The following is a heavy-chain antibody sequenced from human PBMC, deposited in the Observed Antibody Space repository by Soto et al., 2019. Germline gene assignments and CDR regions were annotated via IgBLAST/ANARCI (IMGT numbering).Heavy chain of an antibody. CDR3: ARGAEVGIELAAFDQ. CDR2: INPKSGDR. D-gene: IGHD2-8*02. Sequence: QVHLVQSGAEVKRAGASVTVSCKASGYTFSDYYIHWVRQAPGQGLQWMGCINPKSGDRRYAQMFRGWVFMTRDTSISTAYMEVSGLKSDDTAVYFCARGAEVGIELAAFDQWGQGTPVTVSA. CDR1: GYTFSDYY. J-gene: IGHJ4*02. V-gene: IGHV1-2*04.